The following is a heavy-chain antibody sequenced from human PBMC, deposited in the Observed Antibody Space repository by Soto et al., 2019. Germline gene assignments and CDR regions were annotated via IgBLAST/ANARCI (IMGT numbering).Heavy chain of an antibody. CDR2: ISKAGGTYRNGAT. CDR3: ARARSHDSASSGGCDP. Sequence: QVQLQESGPGLVKPSQTLSLTCTVSGASIRSGGFYWTWIRQHPETGLEWIGYISKAGGTYRNGATYYKPSLKSRVTISVDMSKNQVFLSLTSMTSADTAIYYCARARSHDSASSGGCDPGGQGTLVTVSS. D-gene: IGHD6-6*01. V-gene: IGHV4-31*09. CDR1: GASIRSGGFY. J-gene: IGHJ5*02.